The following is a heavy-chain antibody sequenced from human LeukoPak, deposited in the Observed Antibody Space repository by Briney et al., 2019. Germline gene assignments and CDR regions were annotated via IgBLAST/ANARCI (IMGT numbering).Heavy chain of an antibody. Sequence: ASETLSLTCTVSGGSISSHLYFWAWIRQPPGKGLEWIGSIYYGGSTYYNPSLKRRVTISVDTSKDDFSLKLASVTAPDTAMYYCASLLRGVVLGPNYYPYHMDVWGTGTTVSVSS. J-gene: IGHJ6*03. V-gene: IGHV4-39*02. CDR1: GGSISSHLYF. CDR3: ASLLRGVVLGPNYYPYHMDV. CDR2: IYYGGST. D-gene: IGHD3-10*01.